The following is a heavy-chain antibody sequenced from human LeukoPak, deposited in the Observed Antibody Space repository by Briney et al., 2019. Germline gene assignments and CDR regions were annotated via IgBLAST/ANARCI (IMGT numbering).Heavy chain of an antibody. V-gene: IGHV3-7*02. CDR1: GFTFSNFW. D-gene: IGHD3-22*01. Sequence: PGGSLRLSCAASGFTFSNFWMSWVRQAPGKGLEWVANIKRDGSEKYYVDSVKGRFTISRDNAKNSLYLQMNSLRAEDTAVYYCAMLYYYDSSGSYYYYGMDVWGQETTVTVS. CDR2: IKRDGSEK. CDR3: AMLYYYDSSGSYYYYGMDV. J-gene: IGHJ6*02.